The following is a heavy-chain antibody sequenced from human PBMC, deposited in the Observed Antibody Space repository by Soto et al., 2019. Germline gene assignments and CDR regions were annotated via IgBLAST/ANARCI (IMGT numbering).Heavy chain of an antibody. CDR2: IYYSGST. Sequence: SETLSLTCTVSGGSISSSSYYWGWIRQPPGKGLGWIGSIYYSGSTYYNPSLKSRVTISVDTSKNQFSLKLSSVTAADTAVYYCASCYDFWSGYYYYFDYWGQGTLVTVSS. CDR1: GGSISSSSYY. V-gene: IGHV4-39*01. CDR3: ASCYDFWSGYYYYFDY. J-gene: IGHJ4*02. D-gene: IGHD3-3*01.